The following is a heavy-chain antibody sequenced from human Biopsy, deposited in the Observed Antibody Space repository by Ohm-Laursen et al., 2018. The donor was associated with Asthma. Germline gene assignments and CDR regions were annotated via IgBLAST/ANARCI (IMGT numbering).Heavy chain of an antibody. CDR1: GLTFRSYA. D-gene: IGHD4-23*01. CDR3: ARESGQDSGGTGAFDR. Sequence: SLRLSCTASGLTFRSYAMHWVRQAPGKGLEWVAVGGSHYDGGLKYYADSVNGRFTVSRDNSKLRLYLEINSLRVEDSAVYYCARESGQDSGGTGAFDRWGQGIMVAVSS. CDR2: GGSHYDGGLK. J-gene: IGHJ3*02. V-gene: IGHV3-30-3*01.